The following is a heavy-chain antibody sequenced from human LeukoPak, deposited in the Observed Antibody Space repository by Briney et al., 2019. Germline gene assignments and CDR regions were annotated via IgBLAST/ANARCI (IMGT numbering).Heavy chain of an antibody. Sequence: GGSLRLSCAASGFSFGDFYMSWIRQAPGKGLKWVSYISSSSFYTKYADSVKGRFTISIDNAKKSLYLQMNSLRAEDTAVYFCARDSSSSSWFDYWGQGTRVTVSS. V-gene: IGHV3-11*05. D-gene: IGHD6-13*01. CDR2: ISSSSFYT. J-gene: IGHJ4*02. CDR3: ARDSSSSSWFDY. CDR1: GFSFGDFY.